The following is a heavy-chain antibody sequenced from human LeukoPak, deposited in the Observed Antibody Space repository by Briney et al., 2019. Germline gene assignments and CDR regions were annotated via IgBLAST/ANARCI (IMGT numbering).Heavy chain of an antibody. J-gene: IGHJ4*02. CDR3: ASEIAAAGHDY. CDR2: ISHDGGNK. V-gene: IGHV3-30*03. Sequence: PGGSLRLSCAASGFKFSHFGLHWVRQAPGKGLEWVAVISHDGGNKYYGDSVKGRFTISRDNSKNTLYLQMNSLRAEDTAVYYCASEIAAAGHDYWGQGTLVTVSS. CDR1: GFKFSHFG. D-gene: IGHD6-13*01.